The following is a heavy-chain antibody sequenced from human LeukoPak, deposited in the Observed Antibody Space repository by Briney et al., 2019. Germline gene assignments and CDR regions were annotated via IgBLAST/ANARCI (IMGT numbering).Heavy chain of an antibody. CDR1: GGSISSGGYS. CDR2: IYHSGST. V-gene: IGHV4-30-2*01. CDR3: ARVAPDYYDSSGYPSYFDY. Sequence: PSETLSLTCAVSGGSISSGGYSWSWIRQLPGKGLEWIGYIYHSGSTYYNPSLKSRVTISVDRSKNQFSLKLSSVTAADTAVYYCARVAPDYYDSSGYPSYFDYWGQGTLVTVSS. D-gene: IGHD3-22*01. J-gene: IGHJ4*02.